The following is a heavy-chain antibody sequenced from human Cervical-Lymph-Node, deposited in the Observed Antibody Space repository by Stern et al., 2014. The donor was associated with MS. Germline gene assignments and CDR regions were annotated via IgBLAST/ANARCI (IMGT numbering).Heavy chain of an antibody. CDR2: IFPGGSDI. V-gene: IGHV5-51*01. CDR1: VYTFTSYW. Sequence: VQLVESGPEVKRPGESLKISCQASVYTFTSYWIGWVRQMPGKGLEWIAIIFPGGSDIRYSPSFQGQVTISADKSSSPAYLQWNNLKASDTAIYYCARQRYFDYWGQGTLVTVSS. J-gene: IGHJ4*02. CDR3: ARQRYFDY.